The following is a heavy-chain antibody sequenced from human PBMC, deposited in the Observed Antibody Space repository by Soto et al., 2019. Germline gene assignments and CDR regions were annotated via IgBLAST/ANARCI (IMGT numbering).Heavy chain of an antibody. CDR3: ARDLWTGASDY. Sequence: VGSLRLSCAASGFTVSSNYMSWVRQAPGKGLEWVSVIYSDGSTYYADSMKGRFTISRDTSENTLFLQMNSLRAEDTAVYYCARDLWTGASDYWGQGTLVTVSS. J-gene: IGHJ4*02. V-gene: IGHV3-53*01. D-gene: IGHD3-3*01. CDR2: IYSDGST. CDR1: GFTVSSNY.